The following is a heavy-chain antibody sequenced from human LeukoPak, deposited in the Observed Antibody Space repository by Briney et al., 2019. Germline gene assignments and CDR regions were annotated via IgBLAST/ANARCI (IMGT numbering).Heavy chain of an antibody. J-gene: IGHJ4*02. CDR2: MSVYNGHT. CDR1: GYTFSIYN. CDR3: ARTPEKHIDY. Sequence: ASLRLSCKSSGYTFSIYNITWVRQAPGQGLEWMGRMSVYNGHTDFARNFQDRVTMTADTSTTTAYMELKSLRSDDTAVYYCARTPEKHIDYWGQGTLVTVSS. D-gene: IGHD2-15*01. V-gene: IGHV1-18*01.